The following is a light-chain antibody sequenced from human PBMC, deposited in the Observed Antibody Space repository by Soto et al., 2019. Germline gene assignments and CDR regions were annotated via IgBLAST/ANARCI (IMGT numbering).Light chain of an antibody. J-gene: IGLJ1*01. CDR2: SNI. CDR3: AAWDGSLSAYV. CDR1: SSNIGSNT. V-gene: IGLV1-44*01. Sequence: QTVVTQSPSASGTPGQGVIISCSGSSSNIGSNTVDWYQQLPGTAPKLLIYSNIQRPSGVPDRFSGSKSGTSASLAIRGLQSEDEADYFCAAWDGSLSAYVFGTGTKVTVL.